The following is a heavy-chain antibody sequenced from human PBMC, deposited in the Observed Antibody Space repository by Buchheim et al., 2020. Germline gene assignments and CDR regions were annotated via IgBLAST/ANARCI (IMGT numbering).Heavy chain of an antibody. J-gene: IGHJ6*02. V-gene: IGHV3-23*01. CDR2: ISGSGGST. CDR3: AKVFPLSRALGRNKLPYYYGMDV. D-gene: IGHD1/OR15-1a*01. Sequence: EVQLLESGGGLVQPGGSLRLSCAASGFTFSSYAMSWVRQAPGKGLEWVSAISGSGGSTYYADSVKGRFTISRDNSKNTLYLQMNSLRAEDTAVYYCAKVFPLSRALGRNKLPYYYGMDVWGQGTT. CDR1: GFTFSSYA.